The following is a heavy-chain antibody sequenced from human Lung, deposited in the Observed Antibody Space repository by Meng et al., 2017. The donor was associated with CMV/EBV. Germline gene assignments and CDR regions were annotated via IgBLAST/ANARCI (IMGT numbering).Heavy chain of an antibody. D-gene: IGHD6-13*01. J-gene: IGHJ4*02. V-gene: IGHV3-23*01. CDR1: GFTFSSFA. CDR2: ITGSGGST. Sequence: GEXXKISCAASGFTFSSFAMSWVRQAPGKGLEWVSAITGSGGSTYYADFVRGRFTISRDNSKNTLYLQLNSRRAEDTAVYYCAKAFSSSWYREYYDYWGQGXLVTVSS. CDR3: AKAFSSSWYREYYDY.